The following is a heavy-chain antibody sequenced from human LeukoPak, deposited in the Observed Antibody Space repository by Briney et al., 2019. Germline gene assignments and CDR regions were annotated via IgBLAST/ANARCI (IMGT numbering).Heavy chain of an antibody. CDR2: INPNSGAT. J-gene: IGHJ4*02. V-gene: IGHV1-2*02. D-gene: IGHD3-10*01. CDR3: ARDMRGSGSYPEFDY. CDR1: GYTFTSYG. Sequence: GASVKVSCKASGYTFTSYGISWVRQAPGQGLEWMGWINPNSGATNYAQKFQGRVTMTRDTSINTAYMELSRLTSDDTAVYYCARDMRGSGSYPEFDYWGQGTLVTVSS.